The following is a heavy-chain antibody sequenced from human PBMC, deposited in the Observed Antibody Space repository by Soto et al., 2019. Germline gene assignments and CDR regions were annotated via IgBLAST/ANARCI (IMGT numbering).Heavy chain of an antibody. J-gene: IGHJ4*02. Sequence: QITLKESGPTLVKPTQTLTLTCTFSGFSLSSSGVGVGWIRQPPGKALEWLTFIYWDDDKRYSPSLKSRLTITKDTSKNRWVLTLTHMDPVDTATYYCARLVVAGITYDSDSWGQGTLLTVSS. CDR3: ARLVVAGITYDSDS. CDR2: IYWDDDK. CDR1: GFSLSSSGVG. V-gene: IGHV2-5*02. D-gene: IGHD2-15*01.